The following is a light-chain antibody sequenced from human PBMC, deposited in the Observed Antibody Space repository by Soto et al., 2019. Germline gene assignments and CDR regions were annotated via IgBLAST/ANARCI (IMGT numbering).Light chain of an antibody. V-gene: IGKV3-20*01. J-gene: IGKJ1*01. Sequence: EIVLTQSPGTLSLSPGERATLSFMASQSVSSSYLAWYQQKPGQAPRLLIYSVSTRATGIADRFGGSGSGTDFTLTISRLEPADFALYYCQQYGSSRWTFGQGTKVDIK. CDR2: SVS. CDR1: QSVSSSY. CDR3: QQYGSSRWT.